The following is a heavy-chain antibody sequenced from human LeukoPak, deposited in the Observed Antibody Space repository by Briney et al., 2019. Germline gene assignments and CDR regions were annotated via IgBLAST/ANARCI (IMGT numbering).Heavy chain of an antibody. V-gene: IGHV3-23*01. CDR2: LGGRGVLT. CDR1: GFTFSNYA. D-gene: IGHD3-22*01. CDR3: ARRDVSGYYALDS. Sequence: HPGGSLRHSCAASGFTFSNYAMSWVRQAPGKGLEWVSTLGGRGVLTYYADSVRGRFTASRDNSKNTLYLQMNSLRTEDTAVYYCARRDVSGYYALDSWGQGFLVTVSS. J-gene: IGHJ4*02.